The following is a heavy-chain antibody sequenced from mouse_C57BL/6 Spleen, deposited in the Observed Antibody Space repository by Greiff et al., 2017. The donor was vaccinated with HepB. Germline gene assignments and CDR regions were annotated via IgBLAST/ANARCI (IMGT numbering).Heavy chain of an antibody. V-gene: IGHV1-59*01. CDR3: ASVGYSNYNYAMDY. Sequence: QVQLQQPGAELVRPGTSVKLSCKASGYTFTSYWMHWVKQRPGQGLEWIGVIDPSDSYTNYNQKFKGKATLTVDTSSSTSYLQLSSLTSEDSAVYYCASVGYSNYNYAMDYWGQGTSVTVSS. J-gene: IGHJ4*01. CDR2: IDPSDSYT. CDR1: GYTFTSYW. D-gene: IGHD2-5*01.